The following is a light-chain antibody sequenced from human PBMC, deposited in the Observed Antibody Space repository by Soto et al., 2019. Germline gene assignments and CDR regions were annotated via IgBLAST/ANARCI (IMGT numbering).Light chain of an antibody. CDR1: QGIANF. V-gene: IGKV1-9*01. J-gene: IGKJ3*01. CDR3: TQLNSFPIP. CDR2: GAS. Sequence: IPLTQSPSSLSASVGDRFTISCRASQGIANFLALYQQKPGKAPKLLIYGASTLQSGVPSRFSGSGFGTDFTLTIRSLQPEDFATYYCTQLNSFPIPFVPGTKVAIK.